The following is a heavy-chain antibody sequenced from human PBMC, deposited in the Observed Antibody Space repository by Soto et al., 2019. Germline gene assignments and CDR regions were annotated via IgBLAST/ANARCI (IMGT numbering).Heavy chain of an antibody. Sequence: LACISSGFTFRTYTIKWVRQAPVNGLEWVSGIRGFSPYTFYAESVKGRFTISRDNAKNSLYLQMNSLRAEDTAVYYCARDRGYDAHDYYYNAMDVWGQGTTVTVSS. CDR3: ARDRGYDAHDYYYNAMDV. D-gene: IGHD2-15*01. J-gene: IGHJ6*02. CDR2: IRGFSPYT. CDR1: GFTFRTYT. V-gene: IGHV3-21*01.